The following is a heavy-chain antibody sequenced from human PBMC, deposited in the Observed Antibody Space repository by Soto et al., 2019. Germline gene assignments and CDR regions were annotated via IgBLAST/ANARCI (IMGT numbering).Heavy chain of an antibody. V-gene: IGHV4-31*03. Sequence: SETLSLTCTVSGGSISSGGYYWSWIRQHPGKGLEWFGYIYYSGSTYYNPSLKRRLTTPEDTSKNQFSLKLSSVPAADTSVYYCARARLGYYYDSSGYPLGYFYYWGQGTLVTVSS. J-gene: IGHJ4*02. D-gene: IGHD3-22*01. CDR1: GGSISSGGYY. CDR3: ARARLGYYYDSSGYPLGYFYY. CDR2: IYYSGST.